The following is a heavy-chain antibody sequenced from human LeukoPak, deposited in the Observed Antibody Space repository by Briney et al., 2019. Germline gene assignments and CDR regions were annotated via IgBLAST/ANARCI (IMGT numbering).Heavy chain of an antibody. V-gene: IGHV1-2*02. Sequence: ASVKVSCKASGYTFTGYYMHWVRQAPGQGLEWMGWINPNSGGTNYAQKFQGRVTMTRDTSISTAYMELSRLGSDDTAVYYCARDPLGGIVGASAVDYWGQGTLVTVSS. CDR1: GYTFTGYY. D-gene: IGHD1-26*01. J-gene: IGHJ4*02. CDR2: INPNSGGT. CDR3: ARDPLGGIVGASAVDY.